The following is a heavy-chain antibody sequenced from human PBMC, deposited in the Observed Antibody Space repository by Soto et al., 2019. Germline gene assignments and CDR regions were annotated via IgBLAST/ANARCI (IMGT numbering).Heavy chain of an antibody. CDR1: AYSFTKYW. J-gene: IGHJ6*02. CDR2: IYPGDSAT. CDR3: ARPSPLSYYYYGMDV. V-gene: IGHV5-51*01. Sequence: PGESLKISCKGSAYSFTKYWIAWVRQMPGKGLEWMGIIYPGDSATRYSPSFQGQVTISADKSISTAYLQWSSLKASDTAVYYCARPSPLSYYYYGMDVWGQGTTVTVSS.